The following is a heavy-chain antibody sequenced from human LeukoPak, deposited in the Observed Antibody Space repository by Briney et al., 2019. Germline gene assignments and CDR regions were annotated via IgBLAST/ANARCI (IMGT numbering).Heavy chain of an antibody. CDR1: GYTFTSYD. CDR3: AREYNGYDYYYDGMDV. CDR2: MNPNSGNT. V-gene: IGHV1-8*01. J-gene: IGHJ6*02. Sequence: ASVKVSCKASGYTFTSYDINWVRQATGQGLEWMGWMNPNSGNTGYAQKFQGRVTMTRNTSISTAYMELSSLRSEDTAVYYGAREYNGYDYYYDGMDVWGQGTTVTVS. D-gene: IGHD5-12*01.